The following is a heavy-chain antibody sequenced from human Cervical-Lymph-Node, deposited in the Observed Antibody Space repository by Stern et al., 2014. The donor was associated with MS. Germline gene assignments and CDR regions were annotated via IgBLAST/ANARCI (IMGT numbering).Heavy chain of an antibody. J-gene: IGHJ4*02. V-gene: IGHV3-11*01. CDR1: GFTFSDYN. CDR3: ARDPQRRDGYNFDY. CDR2: ITTSGGST. D-gene: IGHD5-24*01. Sequence: VQLVESGGGLVKPGGSLTLSCAASGFTFSDYNMNWIRQAPGKGLEWVAYITTSGGSTHYADSVKGRFTISSDNARNSLDLQMSSLRAEDTAVYYCARDPQRRDGYNFDYWGQGALVTVSS.